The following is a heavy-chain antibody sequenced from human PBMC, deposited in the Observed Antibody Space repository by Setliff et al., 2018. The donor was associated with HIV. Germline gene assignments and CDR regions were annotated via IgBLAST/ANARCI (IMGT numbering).Heavy chain of an antibody. V-gene: IGHV3-9*01. CDR2: ISWNSGTI. Sequence: PEGSLRLSCAASGFTFQCKAMHWVRQAPGTGLEWVSGISWNSGTIGYADSVKGRFTISRDNTKNFLYLEMNSLRAEDTAIYYCAKDRAGSGGSYALDFWGHGTLVTVSS. CDR3: AKDRAGSGGSYALDF. D-gene: IGHD1-26*01. J-gene: IGHJ4*01. CDR1: GFTFQCKA.